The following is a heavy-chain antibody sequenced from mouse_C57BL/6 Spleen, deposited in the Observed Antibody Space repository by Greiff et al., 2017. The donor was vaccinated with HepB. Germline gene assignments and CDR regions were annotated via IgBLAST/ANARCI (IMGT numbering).Heavy chain of an antibody. D-gene: IGHD2-1*01. CDR1: GYTFTDYE. V-gene: IGHV1-15*01. J-gene: IGHJ2*01. CDR2: IDPETGGT. Sequence: QVQLKESGAELVRPGASVTLSCKASGYTFTDYEMHWVKQTPVHGLEWIGAIDPETGGTAYNQKFKGKAILTADKSSSTAYMELRSLTSEDSAVYYCTRSRNGNYVEYYFDYWGQGTTLTVSS. CDR3: TRSRNGNYVEYYFDY.